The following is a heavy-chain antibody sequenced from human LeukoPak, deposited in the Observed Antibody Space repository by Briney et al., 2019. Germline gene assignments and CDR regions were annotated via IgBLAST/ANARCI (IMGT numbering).Heavy chain of an antibody. Sequence: GESLQISCRGSGYSFTSYWIGWVRQMPGKGLEWMGIIYPGDSDTRYSPSFQGQVTISADKSISTAYLQWSSLKASDTAMYYCAKTGIIAAAALYYFDYWGQGTLVTVSS. V-gene: IGHV5-51*01. CDR3: AKTGIIAAAALYYFDY. J-gene: IGHJ4*02. CDR1: GYSFTSYW. D-gene: IGHD6-13*01. CDR2: IYPGDSDT.